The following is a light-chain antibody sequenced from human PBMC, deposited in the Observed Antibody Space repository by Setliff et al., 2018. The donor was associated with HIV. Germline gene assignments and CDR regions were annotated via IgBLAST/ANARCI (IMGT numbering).Light chain of an antibody. V-gene: IGLV2-23*01. Sequence: QSALTQPASVSGSPGQSITISCTGTSGDVGRYNLVSWYQQQPGKPPKLMIYQASKRPSGVSNRFPGSKSGNTASLTISGLQAEDEADYYCCSNTGSNTYVFGTGTKGTV. CDR3: CSNTGSNTYV. CDR2: QAS. J-gene: IGLJ1*01. CDR1: SGDVGRYNL.